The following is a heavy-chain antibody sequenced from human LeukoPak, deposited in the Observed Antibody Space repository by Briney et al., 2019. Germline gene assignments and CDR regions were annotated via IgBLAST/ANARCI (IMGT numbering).Heavy chain of an antibody. Sequence: GGSLRLSCAASGFTFSSYGMHWVRQAPGKGLEWVAVIWYDGSNKYYADSVKGRFTISRDNSKNTLYLQMNSLRAEDTAVYYCSIFSISAFDIWGGGRMVTVSS. CDR3: SIFSISAFDI. D-gene: IGHD2-21*01. V-gene: IGHV3-33*01. J-gene: IGHJ3*02. CDR2: IWYDGSNK. CDR1: GFTFSSYG.